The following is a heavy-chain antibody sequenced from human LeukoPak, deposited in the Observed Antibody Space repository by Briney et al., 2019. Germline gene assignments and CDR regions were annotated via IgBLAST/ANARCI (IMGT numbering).Heavy chain of an antibody. J-gene: IGHJ4*02. D-gene: IGHD3-9*01. Sequence: GGSLRLSCVASGFTFNNYGMNWVRQAPGKGREWVANIKQDGSEKYYVDSVKGRFTISRDNAKNSLYLQMNSLRAEDTAVYYCARPLYILTGYNPPYELGYWGQGTLVTVSS. CDR3: ARPLYILTGYNPPYELGY. CDR1: GFTFNNYG. V-gene: IGHV3-7*01. CDR2: IKQDGSEK.